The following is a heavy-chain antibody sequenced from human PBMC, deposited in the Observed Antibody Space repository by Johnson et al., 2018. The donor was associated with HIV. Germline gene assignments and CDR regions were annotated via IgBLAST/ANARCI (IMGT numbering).Heavy chain of an antibody. V-gene: IGHV3-20*04. CDR2: INWNGGST. Sequence: EVQLVESGGGLVQPGGSLRLSCAASGFTFSSYWMSWVRQGPGKGLEWVSGINWNGGSTGYADSLKGRFTISRDNSRNTLYLQMNSLRAEDTAVYYCAKDRTIHDAFDIGGQGTMVTVSS. J-gene: IGHJ3*02. D-gene: IGHD5-18*01. CDR1: GFTFSSYW. CDR3: AKDRTIHDAFDI.